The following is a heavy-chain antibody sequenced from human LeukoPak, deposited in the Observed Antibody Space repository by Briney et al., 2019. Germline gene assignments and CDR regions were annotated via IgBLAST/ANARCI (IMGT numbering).Heavy chain of an antibody. V-gene: IGHV4-59*01. CDR1: GGSISSYY. Sequence: SETLSLTCTVSGGSISSYYWSWIRQLPGKGLEWIGYIYYSGSTNYNPSLKSRVTMSVDTSKNQFSLKLSSVTAADTAVYYCARGSGWYYYWGQGTLVTVSS. CDR3: ARGSGWYYY. D-gene: IGHD6-19*01. CDR2: IYYSGST. J-gene: IGHJ4*02.